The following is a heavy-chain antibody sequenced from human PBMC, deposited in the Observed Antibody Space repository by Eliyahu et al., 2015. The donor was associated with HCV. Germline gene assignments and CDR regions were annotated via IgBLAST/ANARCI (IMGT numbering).Heavy chain of an antibody. CDR2: IYTSGST. Sequence: PGLVKPSETLSLTCTVSGGSIRNFYWTWIRQPAGKGLEWIGRIYTSGSTNYNPSLQGSSPLSSNPSTNQISLKLRSVTAADTAVYYCARDEENWGQGTMVTVSS. D-gene: IGHD5-24*01. J-gene: IGHJ3*01. CDR1: GGSIRNFY. CDR3: ARDEEN. V-gene: IGHV4-4*07.